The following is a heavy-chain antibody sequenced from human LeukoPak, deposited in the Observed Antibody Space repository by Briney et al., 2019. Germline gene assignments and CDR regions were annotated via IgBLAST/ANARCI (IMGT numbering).Heavy chain of an antibody. CDR1: GGSISSSSYY. CDR3: ASRLGYCSGGSCYSKRGYYHYMDV. J-gene: IGHJ6*03. Sequence: SETLSLTCTVSGGSISSSSYYWGWIRQPPGKGLEWIGSICYSGSTYYNPSLKSRVTISVDTSKNQFSLKLSSVTAADTAVYYCASRLGYCSGGSCYSKRGYYHYMDVWGKGTTVTVSS. D-gene: IGHD2-15*01. CDR2: ICYSGST. V-gene: IGHV4-39*01.